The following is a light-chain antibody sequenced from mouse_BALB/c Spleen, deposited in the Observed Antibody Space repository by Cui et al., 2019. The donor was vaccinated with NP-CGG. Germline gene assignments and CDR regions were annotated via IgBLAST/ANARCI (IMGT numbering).Light chain of an antibody. CDR2: GTN. J-gene: IGLJ1*01. CDR3: ALWYSNHWV. CDR1: TGAVTTSNY. Sequence: QSLLSQFSAPPPSPGETVTLTCRSSTGAVTTSNYANWVQEKPDHLFTGLIGGTNNRAPGVPARFSGSLIGDKAALTITGAQTEDEAIYFCALWYSNHWVFGGGTKLTVL. V-gene: IGLV1*01.